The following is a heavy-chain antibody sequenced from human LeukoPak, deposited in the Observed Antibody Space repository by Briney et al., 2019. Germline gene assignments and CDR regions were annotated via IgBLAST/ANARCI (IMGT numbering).Heavy chain of an antibody. D-gene: IGHD4-17*01. CDR2: INSDGSGT. CDR3: AKQYGDYVGEAFDI. Sequence: PGGSLRLSCAASGFTFSTYWMHWVRQAPGEGLVWVSFINSDGSGTGYADSVKGRFTVSRDNAKNTLYLQMNSLRAEDTAIYYCAKQYGDYVGEAFDIWGQGTMVTVSS. V-gene: IGHV3-74*01. CDR1: GFTFSTYW. J-gene: IGHJ3*02.